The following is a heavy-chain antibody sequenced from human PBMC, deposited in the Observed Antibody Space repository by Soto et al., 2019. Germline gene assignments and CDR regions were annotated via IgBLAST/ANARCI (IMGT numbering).Heavy chain of an antibody. V-gene: IGHV1-18*01. CDR1: GYTFTSYG. D-gene: IGHD2-15*01. Sequence: ASVKVSCKASGYTFTSYGISWVRQAPGQGLEWMGWISAYNGNTNYAQKLQGRVTMTTDTSTSTAYMELRSLRSDDTAVYYCAREGYCSGGSCYDYYYYYLDVWGKGTTVTLSS. J-gene: IGHJ6*03. CDR2: ISAYNGNT. CDR3: AREGYCSGGSCYDYYYYYLDV.